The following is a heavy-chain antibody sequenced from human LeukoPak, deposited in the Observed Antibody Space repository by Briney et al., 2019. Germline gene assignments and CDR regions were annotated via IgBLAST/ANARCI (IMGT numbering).Heavy chain of an antibody. D-gene: IGHD3-16*01. V-gene: IGHV4-4*07. J-gene: IGHJ3*02. CDR1: RGSVTTYS. Sequence: RPPETLSLTCTVSRGSVTTYSWSWIRQPAGKGLEWIGRLSGSGDTNFNPSLKTRVTMSADESKNQFSLHLRSVTAADTAVYFCARDLTLTVAFDIWGQGTVVTVSS. CDR3: ARDLTLTVAFDI. CDR2: LSGSGDT.